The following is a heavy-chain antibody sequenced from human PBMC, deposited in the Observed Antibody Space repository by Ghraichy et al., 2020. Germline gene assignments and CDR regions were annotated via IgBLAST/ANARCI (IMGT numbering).Heavy chain of an antibody. D-gene: IGHD3-10*01. CDR3: ARTHGSDGLYYWFDP. Sequence: ASVKVSCKASGYTFTSYYMHWVRQAPGQGLEWMGIINPSGGSTSYAQKFQGRVTMTRDTSTSTVYMELSSLRSEDTAVYYCARTHGSDGLYYWFDPWGQGTLVTVSS. CDR2: INPSGGST. J-gene: IGHJ5*02. CDR1: GYTFTSYY. V-gene: IGHV1-46*01.